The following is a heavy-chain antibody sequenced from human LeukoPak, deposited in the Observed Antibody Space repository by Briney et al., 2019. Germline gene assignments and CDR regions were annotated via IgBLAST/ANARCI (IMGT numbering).Heavy chain of an antibody. J-gene: IGHJ4*02. V-gene: IGHV4-61*09. CDR2: IYTSGST. CDR1: GVSIISGRYY. D-gene: IGHD1-1*01. CDR3: AREDFSPGDDGY. Sequence: SQTLSLTCTVSGVSIISGRYYWTWIRQPAGKGLEWIGHIYTSGSTNYNPSLNSRVTISLDPSRNQFSLKLSSVTAADTAVYYCAREDFSPGDDGYWGQGTLVTVSS.